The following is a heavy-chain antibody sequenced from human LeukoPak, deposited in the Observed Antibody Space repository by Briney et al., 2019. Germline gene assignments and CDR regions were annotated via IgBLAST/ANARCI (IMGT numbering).Heavy chain of an antibody. CDR2: ISYDGSNK. CDR3: AKVSVGYCSSTSCYDYWYFDL. Sequence: PGRSLRLSCATSGFTFSSYGMHWVRQAPGKGLEWVAVISYDGSNKYYADSVKGRFTISRDNSKNTLYLQMNSLRAEDTAVYYCAKVSVGYCSSTSCYDYWYFDLWGRGTLVTVSS. V-gene: IGHV3-30*18. D-gene: IGHD2-2*03. CDR1: GFTFSSYG. J-gene: IGHJ2*01.